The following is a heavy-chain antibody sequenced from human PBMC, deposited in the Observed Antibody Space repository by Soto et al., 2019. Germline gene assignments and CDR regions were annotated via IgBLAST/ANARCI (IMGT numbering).Heavy chain of an antibody. J-gene: IGHJ4*02. V-gene: IGHV4-39*01. CDR1: GGSISSSSYY. CDR3: ARLRDLLPLGRRVTKYYFDY. D-gene: IGHD4-4*01. Sequence: QLQLQESGPGLVKPSETLSLTCTVSGGSISSSSYYWGWIRQPPGKGLEWIGSIYYSGSTYYYPSLKSRVTISVDTSKLQFSLRLSSVTAADTAVYYCARLRDLLPLGRRVTKYYFDYWGEGTLVTVSS. CDR2: IYYSGST.